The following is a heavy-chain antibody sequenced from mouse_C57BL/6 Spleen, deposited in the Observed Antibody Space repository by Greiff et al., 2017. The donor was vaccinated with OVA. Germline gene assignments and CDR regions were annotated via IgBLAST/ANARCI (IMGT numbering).Heavy chain of an antibody. CDR1: GYAFSSSW. V-gene: IGHV1-82*01. J-gene: IGHJ2*01. CDR3: ARWGEGYSKGEN. CDR2: IYPGDGDT. D-gene: IGHD2-5*01. Sequence: QVQLQQSGPELVKPGASVKISCKASGYAFSSSWMNWVKQRPGKGLEWIGRIYPGDGDTNYNGKFKGKATLTADKSSSTAYMQLSSLTSEDSAVYFCARWGEGYSKGENWGQGTTLTVSS.